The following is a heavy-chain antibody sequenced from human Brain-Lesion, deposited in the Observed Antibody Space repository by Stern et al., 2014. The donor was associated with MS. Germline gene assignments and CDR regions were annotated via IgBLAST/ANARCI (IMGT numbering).Heavy chain of an antibody. Sequence: EVQLVESGAEVKKPGESLKISCEASGYLFDDYWIGWVRQMSGRGLELVAIIFPRDSNTRYSPSVQGQVTISAAKSISTAYLQGSSLRPSDPAIYYCASSPATPSGYDRFDYWGQGALVTVSS. V-gene: IGHV5-51*03. CDR1: GYLFDDYW. D-gene: IGHD5-12*01. CDR3: ASSPATPSGYDRFDY. J-gene: IGHJ4*02. CDR2: IFPRDSNT.